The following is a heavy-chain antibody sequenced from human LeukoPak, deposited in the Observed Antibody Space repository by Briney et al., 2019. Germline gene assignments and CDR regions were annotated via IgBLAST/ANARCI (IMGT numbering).Heavy chain of an antibody. CDR1: GFTFSSYS. D-gene: IGHD1-26*01. Sequence: GGPLRLSCAASGFTFSSYSMNWVRQAPGKGLEWRSVIYSGGSTYYADAVKGRFTISIDTSKNTVYLQMNSLRDEDTAVYYCARAPGSGIWGQGTMVTVSS. CDR3: ARAPGSGI. V-gene: IGHV3-66*02. CDR2: IYSGGST. J-gene: IGHJ3*02.